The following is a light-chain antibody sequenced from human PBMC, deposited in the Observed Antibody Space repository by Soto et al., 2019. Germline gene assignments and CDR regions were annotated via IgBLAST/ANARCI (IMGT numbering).Light chain of an antibody. CDR1: SGSIASNY. Sequence: NFMLTQPHSVSESPGKTVTISCTGSSGSIASNYVQWYQQRPGSAPTTVIYEDNQRPSGVPDRFSGSIDSSSHSASLTISGLKPEDEADYYCQSYDSSNPWVFGGGTKLTVL. CDR3: QSYDSSNPWV. J-gene: IGLJ3*02. V-gene: IGLV6-57*02. CDR2: EDN.